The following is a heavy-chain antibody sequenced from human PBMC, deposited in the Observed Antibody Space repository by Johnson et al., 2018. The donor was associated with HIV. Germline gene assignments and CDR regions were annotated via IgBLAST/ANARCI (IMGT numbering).Heavy chain of an antibody. CDR1: GFTFNTYA. Sequence: QMLLVESGGGVVQPGRSLKLSCTVSGFTFNTYAMYWVRQALGRGLEWVAVISYAGDNQYYADSVKGRFTISRDNSKNTLYLQMNSLTVGDTALYYCARDPGDMDGSFDLWGQGTMVTVSS. J-gene: IGHJ3*01. CDR3: ARDPGDMDGSFDL. D-gene: IGHD2-15*01. V-gene: IGHV3-30*14. CDR2: ISYAGDNQ.